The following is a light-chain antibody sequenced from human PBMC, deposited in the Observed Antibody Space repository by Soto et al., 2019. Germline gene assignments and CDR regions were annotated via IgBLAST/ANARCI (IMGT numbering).Light chain of an antibody. Sequence: DIQMTQSPSSLSASVGDRVTITCQASQNINIYLNWYQQSPGRAPKLLIYDASSLEKGVPSRFSGTGSGTHFTFTISSLQPEDIATYYCQPYDDLPFTFGPGTKVDIK. CDR3: QPYDDLPFT. V-gene: IGKV1-33*01. CDR2: DAS. J-gene: IGKJ3*01. CDR1: QNINIY.